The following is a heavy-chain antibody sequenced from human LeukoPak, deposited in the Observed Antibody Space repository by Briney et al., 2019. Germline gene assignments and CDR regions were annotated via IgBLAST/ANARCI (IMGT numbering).Heavy chain of an antibody. CDR1: GFTFSSYG. Sequence: GRSLRLSCAASGFTFSSYGMHWVRQAPGKGLEWVAVIWYDGSNKYYADSVKGRFTISRDNSKNTLYLQMNSLRAEDTAVYYCAILSRYSLDYWGQGTLVTVSS. CDR2: IWYDGSNK. V-gene: IGHV3-33*01. J-gene: IGHJ4*02. D-gene: IGHD5-18*01. CDR3: AILSRYSLDY.